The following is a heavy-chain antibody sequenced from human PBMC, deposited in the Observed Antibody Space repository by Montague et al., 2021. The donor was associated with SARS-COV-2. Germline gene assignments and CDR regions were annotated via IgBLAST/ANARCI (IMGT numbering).Heavy chain of an antibody. V-gene: IGHV4-39*07. Sequence: SETLSLTCTVSGGSISSYHHYWGWIRHPPGKGLEWIGAMYYSGSTWLNPPLKSRVTISVDTSKNQLSLNLRSVTAADTAVYFCGRVILSVTSNHFDWWGPGTLVTVSS. D-gene: IGHD2/OR15-2a*01. J-gene: IGHJ4*02. CDR1: GGSISSYHHY. CDR3: GRVILSVTSNHFDW. CDR2: MYYSGST.